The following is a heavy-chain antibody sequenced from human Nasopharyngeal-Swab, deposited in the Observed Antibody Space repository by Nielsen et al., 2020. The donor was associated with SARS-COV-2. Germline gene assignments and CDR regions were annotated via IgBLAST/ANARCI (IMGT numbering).Heavy chain of an antibody. Sequence: ASVKVSCKASGYTFITYGINSVRQAPGQRLEWVGWMNPNSGNTGYAQKLQGRVTMTRNTSLSTAYMELSSLISDDTAVYYCARSYSSGWLRGNWFDPWGQGTLVTVSS. CDR2: MNPNSGNT. D-gene: IGHD6-19*01. CDR3: ARSYSSGWLRGNWFDP. CDR1: GYTFITYG. V-gene: IGHV1-8*01. J-gene: IGHJ5*02.